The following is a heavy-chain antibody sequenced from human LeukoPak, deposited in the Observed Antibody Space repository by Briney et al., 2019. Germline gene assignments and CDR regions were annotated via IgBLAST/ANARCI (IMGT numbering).Heavy chain of an antibody. CDR1: GFPFSSYV. CDR3: AKDHGSSDWYYFDY. V-gene: IGHV3-30*04. D-gene: IGHD6-13*01. Sequence: GGSLRLSCVVSGFPFSSYVMHWVRQAPGKGLEWVAIISYDGSNEYYGDSVKSRFTISRDNSKNTLYLQMNTLRADDTAVYYCAKDHGSSDWYYFDYWGQGTLVTVSS. J-gene: IGHJ4*02. CDR2: ISYDGSNE.